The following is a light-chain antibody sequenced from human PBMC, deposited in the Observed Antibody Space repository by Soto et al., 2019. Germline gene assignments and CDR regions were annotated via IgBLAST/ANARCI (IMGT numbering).Light chain of an antibody. CDR2: GAS. Sequence: EIVLTQSPGTLSLSPGERATLSCRASQSVSSSYLAWYQQKPGQAPRLLIYGASSRATGIPDRFSGSGSGKDFTLTISRLEPEDVAVYYCPQYGSSSPYTCGQGTKLEIK. CDR1: QSVSSSY. J-gene: IGKJ2*01. CDR3: PQYGSSSPYT. V-gene: IGKV3-20*01.